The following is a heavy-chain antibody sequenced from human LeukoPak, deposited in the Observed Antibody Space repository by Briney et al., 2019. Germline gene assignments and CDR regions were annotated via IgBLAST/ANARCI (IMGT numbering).Heavy chain of an antibody. CDR1: GFTFSTYS. D-gene: IGHD3/OR15-3a*01. J-gene: IGHJ6*03. Sequence: GGSLRLSCAASGFTFSTYSMNWVRQAPGKGLEWVSYISTSSSTIYYADSVKGRFTISRDNAKNLLYLQMNRLRAEDTAVYYCARDRWLDYKYYMDVWGKGTTVTVSS. V-gene: IGHV3-48*04. CDR3: ARDRWLDYKYYMDV. CDR2: ISTSSSTI.